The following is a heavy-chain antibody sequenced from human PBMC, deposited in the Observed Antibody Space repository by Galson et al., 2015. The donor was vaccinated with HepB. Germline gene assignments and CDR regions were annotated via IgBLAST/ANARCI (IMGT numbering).Heavy chain of an antibody. Sequence: SVKVSCKASGGTFSSYAISWVRQAPGQGLEWMGGIIPIFGTANYAQKFQGRVTITADESTSTAYMELSSLRSEDTAVYYCASEVSLYDFWSGYSTANNWFDPWGQGTLVTVSS. V-gene: IGHV1-69*13. CDR2: IIPIFGTA. D-gene: IGHD3-3*01. CDR3: ASEVSLYDFWSGYSTANNWFDP. J-gene: IGHJ5*02. CDR1: GGTFSSYA.